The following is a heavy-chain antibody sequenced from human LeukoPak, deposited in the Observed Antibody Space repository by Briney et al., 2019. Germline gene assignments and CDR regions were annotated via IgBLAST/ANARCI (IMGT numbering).Heavy chain of an antibody. V-gene: IGHV1-69*13. J-gene: IGHJ4*02. CDR3: ATSTTGTFDY. D-gene: IGHD1-1*01. CDR2: IIPIFGTA. Sequence: ASVNVFCKASGGTFSSYAISWVRQAPGQGLEWMGGIIPIFGTANYAQKFQGRVTITADESTSTAYMELSSLRSEDTAVYYCATSTTGTFDYWGQGTLVTVSS. CDR1: GGTFSSYA.